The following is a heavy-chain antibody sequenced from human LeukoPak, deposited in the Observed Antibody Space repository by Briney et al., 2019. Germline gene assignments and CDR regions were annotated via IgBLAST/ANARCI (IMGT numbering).Heavy chain of an antibody. V-gene: IGHV3-30*04. CDR1: GYTFSSYA. CDR3: AREVFPHSYYYYGMDV. CDR2: ISYDGSNK. Sequence: GASLRLSWAASGYTFSSYAMHWVRQAPGKGLEWVAVISYDGSNKYYADSVKGRFTISRDNSKNTLYLQMNSLRAEDTAVYYCAREVFPHSYYYYGMDVWGKGTTVTVSS. D-gene: IGHD3-10*01. J-gene: IGHJ6*04.